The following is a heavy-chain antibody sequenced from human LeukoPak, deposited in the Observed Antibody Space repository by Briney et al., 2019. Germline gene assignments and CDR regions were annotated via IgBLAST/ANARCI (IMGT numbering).Heavy chain of an antibody. CDR3: AKDRTTYYDFWSGYYSGGFDY. J-gene: IGHJ4*02. Sequence: GGSLRLSCAASGFTFSSYAMSWVRQAPGKGLEWVSAISGSGGSTYYADSVKGRFTISRHNSKNTLYLQMNSLRAEDTAVYYCAKDRTTYYDFWSGYYSGGFDYWGQGTLVTVSS. CDR2: ISGSGGST. CDR1: GFTFSSYA. D-gene: IGHD3-3*01. V-gene: IGHV3-23*01.